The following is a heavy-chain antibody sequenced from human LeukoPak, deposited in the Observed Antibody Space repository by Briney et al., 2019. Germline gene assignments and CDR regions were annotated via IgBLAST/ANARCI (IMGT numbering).Heavy chain of an antibody. CDR1: GFTFSSYA. D-gene: IGHD2-2*01. Sequence: PGGSLRLSCAASGFTFSSYAMSWVRQAPGKGLEWVSSIRGSGGSTYYADSVKGRFTISRDNSKNTLYLQMNSLRAGDTAVYYCAKDLVPAPQGNYYYYYMDVWGKGTTVTVSS. J-gene: IGHJ6*03. V-gene: IGHV3-23*01. CDR2: IRGSGGST. CDR3: AKDLVPAPQGNYYYYYMDV.